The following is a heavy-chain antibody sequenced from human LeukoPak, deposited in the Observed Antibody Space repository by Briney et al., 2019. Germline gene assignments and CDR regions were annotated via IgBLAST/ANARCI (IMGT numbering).Heavy chain of an antibody. J-gene: IGHJ3*02. CDR3: AKDGGIVGAMDAFDI. V-gene: IGHV3-23*01. D-gene: IGHD1-26*01. CDR1: GFTFTIYA. Sequence: GGSLRLSCAASGFTFTIYAMSWVRQAPGKGLEWVSAISTSGGSTYYADSVKGRFTISRDNSKNTVYLQMNSLRAEDTAVYYCAKDGGIVGAMDAFDIWGQGTMVTVSS. CDR2: ISTSGGST.